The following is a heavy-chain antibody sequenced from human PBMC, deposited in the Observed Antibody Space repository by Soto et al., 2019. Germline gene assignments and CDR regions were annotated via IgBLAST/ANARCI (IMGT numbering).Heavy chain of an antibody. CDR2: ISAYNGNT. J-gene: IGHJ6*02. CDR1: GYTFTSYG. CDR3: ARDIVVVVAATPYYYYGMDV. V-gene: IGHV1-18*01. D-gene: IGHD2-15*01. Sequence: ASVKVSCKASGYTFTSYGISWVRQAPGQGLEWMGWISAYNGNTNYAQKLQGRVTMTTDTSTSTAYMELRSLRSDDTAVYYCARDIVVVVAATPYYYYGMDVWGQGTTVTSP.